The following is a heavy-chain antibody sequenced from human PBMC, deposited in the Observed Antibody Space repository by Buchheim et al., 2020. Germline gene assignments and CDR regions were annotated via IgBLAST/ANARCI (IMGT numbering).Heavy chain of an antibody. J-gene: IGHJ1*01. CDR3: AQGELMGEDF. V-gene: IGHV3-7*01. CDR1: GFAFSSYW. D-gene: IGHD1-26*01. CDR2: IKEDGTKK. Sequence: EVQLVESGGALVQPGGSLRLSCAASGFAFSSYWMTWVRQAPGKGLEWVANIKEDGTKKKYVDSVKGRFTIYRDNAENAIHLQMNSLRVEDTAVYYCAQGELMGEDFWGQGTL.